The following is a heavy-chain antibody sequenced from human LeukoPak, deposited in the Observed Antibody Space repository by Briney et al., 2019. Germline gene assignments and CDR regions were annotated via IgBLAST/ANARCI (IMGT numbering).Heavy chain of an antibody. V-gene: IGHV3-23*01. CDR3: AKDLGYHDPYPPPEYFQH. CDR2: ISSSGDDT. D-gene: IGHD3-22*01. Sequence: GGSLRLSCAASGFTFSSYAMSWVRQAPGKGLEWVSAISSSGDDTYYADSVKGRFTISRDISKSTLYLQMNSLRAEDTAVYFCAKDLGYHDPYPPPEYFQHWGQGTLVTVSS. J-gene: IGHJ1*01. CDR1: GFTFSSYA.